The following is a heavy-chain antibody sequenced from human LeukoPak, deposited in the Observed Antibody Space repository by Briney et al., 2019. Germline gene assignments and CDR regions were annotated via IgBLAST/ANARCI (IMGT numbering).Heavy chain of an antibody. Sequence: IPSETLSLTCTVSGGSISSYYWSWIRQPPGKGLEWIGYIYYSGSTNYNPSLKSRVTISVDTSKNQFSLKLSSVTAADTAVYCCARRNTDVWGSYRLRRGYFDYWGQGTLVTVSS. CDR3: ARRNTDVWGSYRLRRGYFDY. D-gene: IGHD3-16*02. J-gene: IGHJ4*02. V-gene: IGHV4-59*12. CDR2: IYYSGST. CDR1: GGSISSYY.